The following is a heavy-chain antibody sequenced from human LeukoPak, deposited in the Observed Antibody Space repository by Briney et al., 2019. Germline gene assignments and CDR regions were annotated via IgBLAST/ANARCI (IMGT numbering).Heavy chain of an antibody. J-gene: IGHJ3*02. V-gene: IGHV3-30*14. CDR3: ASGEGDAFDI. D-gene: IGHD2-21*01. CDR2: ISYDESNN. Sequence: GGSLRLSCAASGFTFTSYAMHWVRQAPGKGLEWVAVISYDESNNYYADSVKGRFTISRDNSKNTLYLQMNSLRAEDTAVYYCASGEGDAFDIWGQGTMVTVSS. CDR1: GFTFTSYA.